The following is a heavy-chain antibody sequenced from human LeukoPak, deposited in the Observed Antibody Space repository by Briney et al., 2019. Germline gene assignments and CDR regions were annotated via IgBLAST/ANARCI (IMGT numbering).Heavy chain of an antibody. V-gene: IGHV3-7*01. CDR1: GFTFSSYG. D-gene: IGHD3-10*01. CDR3: VRYYYGSGTSFDP. J-gene: IGHJ5*02. CDR2: IKKDGSEK. Sequence: GGSLRLSCAASGFTFSSYGMHWVRQAPGKGLEWVANIKKDGSEKYYVDSVKGRFTISRDNAKNSLYLQMSSLRAEDTAMFYCVRYYYGSGTSFDPWGQGTLVTVSS.